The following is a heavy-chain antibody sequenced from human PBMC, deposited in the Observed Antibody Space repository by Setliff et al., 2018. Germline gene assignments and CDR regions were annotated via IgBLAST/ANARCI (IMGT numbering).Heavy chain of an antibody. J-gene: IGHJ2*01. D-gene: IGHD3-22*01. V-gene: IGHV4-39*01. Sequence: SETLSLTCSVSGGPFTNTNNYWGWIRQPPGKGLEWIGGIYNSGYTHYKPSLKSRATISVDTSKSQFSLNLSNVTAADTAVYYCARHHAQYYSDSSGYYYEDWYFDLWGRGTLVTVSS. CDR3: ARHHAQYYSDSSGYYYEDWYFDL. CDR1: GGPFTNTNNY. CDR2: IYNSGYT.